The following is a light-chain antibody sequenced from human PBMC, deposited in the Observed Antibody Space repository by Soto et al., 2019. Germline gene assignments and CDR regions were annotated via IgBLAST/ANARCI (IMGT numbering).Light chain of an antibody. Sequence: QSALTQPPSASGSPGQSVTISCTGTSSDVGGYYLVSWYQHHPGKAPKLMIYEVDKRPSGVPDRFSGSKSGNTASLTVSGLQADDEADYYCRSTAAGHNWVFGGGTKLTVL. CDR3: RSTAAGHNWV. CDR2: EVD. CDR1: SSDVGGYYL. J-gene: IGLJ3*02. V-gene: IGLV2-8*01.